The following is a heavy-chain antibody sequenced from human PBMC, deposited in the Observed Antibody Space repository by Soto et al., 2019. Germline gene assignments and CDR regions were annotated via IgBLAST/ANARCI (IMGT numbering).Heavy chain of an antibody. CDR1: GGSISPYY. CDR2: IYASGST. CDR3: ARGGMVIIPTATAFDY. Sequence: PSETLSLTCSVSGGSISPYYWSWIRQPAGKGLEWIGRIYASGSTNYNPSLKSRVTMSVATSKNQFYLKLTSVTAADTATYYCARGGMVIIPTATAFDYWGQGTLVTVSS. D-gene: IGHD1-1*01. V-gene: IGHV4-4*07. J-gene: IGHJ4*02.